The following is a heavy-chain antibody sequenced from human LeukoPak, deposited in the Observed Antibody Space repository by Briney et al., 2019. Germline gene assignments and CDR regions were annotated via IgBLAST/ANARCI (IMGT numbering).Heavy chain of an antibody. J-gene: IGHJ4*02. Sequence: GRSLRLSCAASGFTFSSYGMHWVRQAPGQGLEWVAVISYDGSNKYYADSVKGRFTISRDNSKNTLYLQMNSLRAEDTAVYYCANIPELGLFDYWGQGTLVTVSS. CDR2: ISYDGSNK. CDR1: GFTFSSYG. V-gene: IGHV3-30*18. D-gene: IGHD7-27*01. CDR3: ANIPELGLFDY.